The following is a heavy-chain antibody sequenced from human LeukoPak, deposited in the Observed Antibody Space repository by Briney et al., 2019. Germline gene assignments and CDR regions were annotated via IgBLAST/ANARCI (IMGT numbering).Heavy chain of an antibody. CDR3: ARLDSGALYYFGH. J-gene: IGHJ4*02. CDR2: ISFSGTT. CDR1: GGSMNLYH. Sequence: SETLSLTCSVSGGSMNLYHWSWIRQPPGKGLEWIGHISFSGTTNYSPSLNSRVTISLDTTKKQFSLTVTSVTATDTAVYYCARLDSGALYYFGHWGQGTVVTVSS. V-gene: IGHV4-59*08. D-gene: IGHD3-22*01.